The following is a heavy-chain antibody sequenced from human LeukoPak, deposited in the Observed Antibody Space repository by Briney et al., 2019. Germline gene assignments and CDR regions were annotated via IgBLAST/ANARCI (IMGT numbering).Heavy chain of an antibody. D-gene: IGHD6-13*01. CDR3: AREVAAAGTSHFDY. CDR1: GGTFSSYA. CDR2: ITPIFGTA. V-gene: IGHV1-69*13. Sequence: SVNVSCKASGGTFSSYAISWVRQAPGQGLEWMGGITPIFGTANYAQKFQGRVTITADESTSTAYMELSSLRSEDTAVYYCAREVAAAGTSHFDYWGQGTLVTVSS. J-gene: IGHJ4*02.